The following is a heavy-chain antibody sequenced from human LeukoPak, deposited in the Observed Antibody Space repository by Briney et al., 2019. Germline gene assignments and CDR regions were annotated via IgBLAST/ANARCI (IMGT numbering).Heavy chain of an antibody. CDR1: GGTFSSYA. D-gene: IGHD6-19*01. CDR3: ARPRGQEWLVLGPYDAFDI. J-gene: IGHJ3*02. CDR2: IIPIFGTA. V-gene: IGHV1-69*13. Sequence: ASVKVSCKASGGTFSSYAISWVRQAPGQGLEWMGGIIPIFGTANYAQKFQGRVTITADESTSTAYMELSSLRSEDTAVYYCARPRGQEWLVLGPYDAFDIWGQGTMVTVSS.